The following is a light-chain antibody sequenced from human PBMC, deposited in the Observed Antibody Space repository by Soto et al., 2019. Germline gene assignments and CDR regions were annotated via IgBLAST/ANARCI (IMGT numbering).Light chain of an antibody. V-gene: IGKV3-20*01. CDR2: GAS. J-gene: IGKJ1*01. Sequence: EFVLVRFPGTLSLSPGARAPLSCRASKSFSRSYLAWYQQRPGHTPRLLIYGASSRATGIPDRFSGSGSGTDFTLTISRLEPEDFGVYYCQQYCSSSRTFGQGTKVDIK. CDR1: KSFSRSY. CDR3: QQYCSSSRT.